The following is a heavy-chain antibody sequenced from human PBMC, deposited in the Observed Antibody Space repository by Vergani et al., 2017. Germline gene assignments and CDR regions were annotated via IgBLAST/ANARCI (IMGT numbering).Heavy chain of an antibody. CDR3: ARVSPGDNSGWEPFDY. J-gene: IGHJ4*02. V-gene: IGHV1-69*09. CDR1: GYTFTSYD. Sequence: QVQLVQSGAEVKKPGASVKVSCKASGYTFTSYDINWVRQAPGQGLEWMGRIIPIIRLATSAQKFQDRVKITGDTSTNTVYMEMNNLRSEDTAVYYCARVSPGDNSGWEPFDYWGQGTLVTVSS. D-gene: IGHD6-19*01. CDR2: IIPIIRLA.